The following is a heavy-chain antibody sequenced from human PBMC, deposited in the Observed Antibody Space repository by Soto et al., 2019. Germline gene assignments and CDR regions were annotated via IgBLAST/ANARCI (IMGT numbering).Heavy chain of an antibody. Sequence: SETLSLTCTVSGGSIRSDDYIWSWIRQSPGRGLEWIGHIYNGGTTWTNPSLRSRLSISVDTSRTQFSLDLTSVTAADTAVYYCARGPSGDKVDYWGQGALVTAPQ. CDR3: ARGPSGDKVDY. CDR2: IYNGGTT. V-gene: IGHV4-30-4*01. J-gene: IGHJ4*02. D-gene: IGHD7-27*01. CDR1: GGSIRSDDYI.